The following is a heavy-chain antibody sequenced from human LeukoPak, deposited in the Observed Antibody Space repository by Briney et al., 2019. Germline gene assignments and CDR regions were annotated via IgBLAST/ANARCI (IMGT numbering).Heavy chain of an antibody. CDR3: AGRGTALPV. Sequence: SETLSLTCIVSGGSISSSSYYWGWIRQPPGKGLEWLGSIYYSGNTYYNPSLKSRVTISVDTSKNQFSLKLSSVTAADTAVYYCAGRGTALPVWGQGTLVTVSS. CDR2: IYYSGNT. D-gene: IGHD1-26*01. CDR1: GGSISSSSYY. J-gene: IGHJ4*02. V-gene: IGHV4-39*01.